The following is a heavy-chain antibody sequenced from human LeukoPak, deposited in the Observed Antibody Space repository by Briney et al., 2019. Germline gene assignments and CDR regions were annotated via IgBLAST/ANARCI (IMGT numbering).Heavy chain of an antibody. J-gene: IGHJ6*02. D-gene: IGHD3-22*01. CDR1: GFTVSSNY. CDR3: ARDSYYDSIGGYYYYGMDV. Sequence: GSLRLSCAASGFTVSSNYMSWVRQAPGKGLEWVSVIYSGGSTYYADSAKGRFTISRHNSKNTLYLQMNTLRAEDTAVYYCARDSYYDSIGGYYYYGMDVWGQGTTVTVSS. V-gene: IGHV3-53*04. CDR2: IYSGGST.